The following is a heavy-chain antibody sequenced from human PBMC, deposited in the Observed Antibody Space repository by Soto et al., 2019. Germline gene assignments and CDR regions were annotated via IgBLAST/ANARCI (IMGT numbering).Heavy chain of an antibody. CDR2: IYYSGSA. CDR3: ARPLYAHWAFGI. J-gene: IGHJ3*02. CDR1: GDSMTISDFL. Sequence: QLLESGPGLVKPSETLSLSCTVSGDSMTISDFLWGWVRQSPGKGLEWIGGIYYSGSAYYNPSPGSRATLSVDTSRNQFFLSVTSVTAADTAVYSCARPLYAHWAFGIWGQGKLVTVSS. V-gene: IGHV4-39*01. D-gene: IGHD2-2*01.